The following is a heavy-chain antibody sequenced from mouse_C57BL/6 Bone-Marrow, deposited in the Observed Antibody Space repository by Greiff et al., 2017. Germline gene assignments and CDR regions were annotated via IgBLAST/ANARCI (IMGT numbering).Heavy chain of an antibody. CDR1: GYAFSSSW. D-gene: IGHD1-1*01. V-gene: IGHV1-82*01. CDR3: ARGETVVDFDY. J-gene: IGHJ2*01. Sequence: QVQLKVSGPELVKPGASVKISCKASGYAFSSSWMNWVKQRPGKGLGWIGRIYPGDGDTNYNGKFKGKATLTADKSSSTAYMQLSSLTSEDSAVYFCARGETVVDFDYWGQGTTLTVSS. CDR2: IYPGDGDT.